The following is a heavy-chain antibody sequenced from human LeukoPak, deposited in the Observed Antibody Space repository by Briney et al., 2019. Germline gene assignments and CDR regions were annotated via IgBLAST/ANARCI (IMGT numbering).Heavy chain of an antibody. CDR3: ARRNAMDV. Sequence: PGGSLRLSCAASEFTFSSYWMSWVRQAPGKGLEWVANINRDGSERYYVDSVKGRFTISRDDAKSSLYLQMNSLRAEDTAVYYCARRNAMDVWGQGTTVIVFS. CDR1: EFTFSSYW. V-gene: IGHV3-7*03. J-gene: IGHJ6*02. CDR2: INRDGSER.